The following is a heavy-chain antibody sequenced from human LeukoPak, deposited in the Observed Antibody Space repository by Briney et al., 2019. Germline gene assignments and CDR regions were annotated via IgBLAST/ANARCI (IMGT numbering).Heavy chain of an antibody. CDR2: ISTRGGTT. D-gene: IGHD1-26*01. CDR3: AKDGWVGATTSHYFDY. CDR1: GFTFSSYA. J-gene: IGHJ4*02. V-gene: IGHV3-23*01. Sequence: GGSLRLSCAASGFTFSSYAMNWVRQAPGKGLEWVSAISTRGGTTYYADSVKGRFTISRDDSKNTLYLQMNSLRVEGTAVYYCAKDGWVGATTSHYFDYWGQGPLFTVSS.